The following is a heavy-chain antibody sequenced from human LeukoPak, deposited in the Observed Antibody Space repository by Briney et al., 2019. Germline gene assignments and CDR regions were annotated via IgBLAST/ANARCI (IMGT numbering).Heavy chain of an antibody. J-gene: IGHJ6*02. CDR2: IDSEGIST. CDR1: GFTFSSYW. CDR3: TRDRRYGGMDV. V-gene: IGHV3-74*01. Sequence: GGSLRLSCAASGFTFSSYWMHWVRQAPGKGLVWVSRIDSEGISTSYADSVKGRFTISRDNAKNTLYLQMNSLRFEDTAVYCCTRDRRYGGMDVWGQGTTVTVSS. D-gene: IGHD4-17*01.